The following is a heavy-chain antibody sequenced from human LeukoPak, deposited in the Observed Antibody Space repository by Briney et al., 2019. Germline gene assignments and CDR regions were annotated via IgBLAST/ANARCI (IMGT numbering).Heavy chain of an antibody. CDR1: GFTFSDYY. CDR3: ARAIEATRRSTGTCNYFDY. CDR2: IASSSSYT. V-gene: IGHV3-11*06. J-gene: IGHJ4*02. D-gene: IGHD5-12*01. Sequence: GGSLRLSCAASGFTFSDYYMSWIRQAPGKGLEWVSYIASSSSYTNYADSVKGRFTISSDNAKNSLYLQMNSLRAEDTAVYYCARAIEATRRSTGTCNYFDYWGQGTLVTVSS.